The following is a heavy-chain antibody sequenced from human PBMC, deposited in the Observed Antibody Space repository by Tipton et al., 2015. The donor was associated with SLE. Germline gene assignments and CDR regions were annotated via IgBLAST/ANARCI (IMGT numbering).Heavy chain of an antibody. CDR2: INPNSGGT. J-gene: IGHJ4*02. CDR3: AGDPSPWDYDFWSGYAPGY. D-gene: IGHD3-3*01. V-gene: IGHV1-2*02. Sequence: QSGAEVKKPGASVKVSCKASGYTFTGYYMHWVRQAPGQGLEWMGWINPNSGGTNYAQKFQGRVTMTRDTSISTAYMELSRLRSDDTAVYYCAGDPSPWDYDFWSGYAPGYWGQRTLVTVSS. CDR1: GYTFTGYY.